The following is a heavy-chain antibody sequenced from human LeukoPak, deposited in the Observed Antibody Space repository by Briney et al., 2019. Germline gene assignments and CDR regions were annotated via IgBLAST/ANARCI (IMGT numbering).Heavy chain of an antibody. CDR2: IYYSGST. D-gene: IGHD6-13*01. J-gene: IGHJ6*02. V-gene: IGHV4-59*08. CDR1: GGSISSYY. Sequence: SETLSLTCTVSGGSISSYYWSWIRQPPGKGLEWTGYIYYSGSTNYNPSLKSRVTISVDTSKNQFSLKLSSVTAADTAVYYCARHKGRRAAAGIYYYYGMDVWGQGTTVTVSS. CDR3: ARHKGRRAAAGIYYYYGMDV.